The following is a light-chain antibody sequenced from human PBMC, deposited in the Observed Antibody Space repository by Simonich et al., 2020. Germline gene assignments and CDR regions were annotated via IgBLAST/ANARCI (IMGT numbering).Light chain of an antibody. Sequence: QSALTQPASVSGSPGQSITISCTGTSSDVGGYNYVPWYQQHPGKAPKLMIYEGSKRPSGVSNRFSGSKSGNTASLTISGLQAEDEADYYCCSYAGSSTFAVFGGGTQLTVL. J-gene: IGLJ7*01. CDR3: CSYAGSSTFAV. CDR1: SSDVGGYNY. CDR2: EGS. V-gene: IGLV2-23*01.